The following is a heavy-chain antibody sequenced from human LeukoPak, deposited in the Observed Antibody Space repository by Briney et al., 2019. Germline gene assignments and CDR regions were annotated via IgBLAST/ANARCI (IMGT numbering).Heavy chain of an antibody. J-gene: IGHJ4*02. V-gene: IGHV4-34*01. CDR1: GGSFSGYY. CDR3: ARSAFYGASGYYYDY. CDR2: INHSGST. D-gene: IGHD3-22*01. Sequence: PSETLSLTCAVYGGSFSGYYWSWIRQPPGKGLEWIGEINHSGSTNYNPSLKSRVTISVDTSKNQFSLKLSSVTAADTAVYYCARSAFYGASGYYYDYWGQGTLVTASS.